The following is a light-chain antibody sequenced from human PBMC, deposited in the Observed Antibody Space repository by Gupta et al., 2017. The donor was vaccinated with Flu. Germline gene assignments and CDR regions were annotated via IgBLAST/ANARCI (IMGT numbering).Light chain of an antibody. CDR1: SSDVGGYNY. CDR3: SSYTSSATWV. CDR2: EVT. J-gene: IGLJ3*02. Sequence: TSSDVGGYNYVSWYQQYPGKAPKLMIYEVTNRPSGISNRFSGSKSGNTASLTISGLQAEDEAVYYCSSYTSSATWVFGGGTKLTVL. V-gene: IGLV2-14*01.